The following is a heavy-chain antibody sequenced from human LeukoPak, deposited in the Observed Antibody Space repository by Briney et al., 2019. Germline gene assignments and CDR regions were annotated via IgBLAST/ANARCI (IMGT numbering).Heavy chain of an antibody. V-gene: IGHV3-33*06. CDR3: AKDNTIFGVVIANYFDY. CDR2: IWYDGSNK. J-gene: IGHJ4*02. Sequence: GGSLRLSCAASGFTFSSYGMHWVRQAPGKGLEWVAVIWYDGSNKYYADSVKGRFTISRDNSKNTLYLQMNSLRAEDTAVYYCAKDNTIFGVVIANYFDYWGQGTLVTVYS. D-gene: IGHD3-3*01. CDR1: GFTFSSYG.